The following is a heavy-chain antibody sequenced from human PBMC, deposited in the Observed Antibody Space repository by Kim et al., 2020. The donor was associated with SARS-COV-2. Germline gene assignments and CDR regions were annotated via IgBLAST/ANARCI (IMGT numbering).Heavy chain of an antibody. V-gene: IGHV3-11*06. D-gene: IGHD6-19*01. J-gene: IGHJ3*02. Sequence: VRGRFTISRDNAKNSLYLQMKSLRADGTAVYYCARDGWQVAGPWIGAFDIWGQGTMVTVSS. CDR3: ARDGWQVAGPWIGAFDI.